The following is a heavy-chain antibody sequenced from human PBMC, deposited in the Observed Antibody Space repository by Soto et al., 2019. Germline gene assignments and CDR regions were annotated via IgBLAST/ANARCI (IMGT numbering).Heavy chain of an antibody. D-gene: IGHD3-3*01. CDR1: GGSISNYY. Sequence: SETLSLTCTVSGGSISNYYWSWIRQPPGKGLEWIGYIHYSGNTKYNPSLKSRVTISADTSKDQFSLQLTSVTAADTAVYYCARGHYDCWSAYFATIDYSGQGTLITVSS. CDR2: IHYSGNT. J-gene: IGHJ4*02. V-gene: IGHV4-59*08. CDR3: ARGHYDCWSAYFATIDY.